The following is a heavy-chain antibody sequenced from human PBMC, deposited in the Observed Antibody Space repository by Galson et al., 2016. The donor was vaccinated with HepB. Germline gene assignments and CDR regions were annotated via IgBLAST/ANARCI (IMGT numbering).Heavy chain of an antibody. CDR2: INPNSGGP. CDR3: PRVYGDDVRVIYH. Sequence: SVKVSCKASGYTFTGYYILWLRQAPGQGLEWMGWINPNSGGPNYAQNFQGRVIMTRDTSFNTAYMALSRLRSDDTAVYYCPRVYGDDVRVIYHWGQGTLVTVSS. V-gene: IGHV1-2*02. J-gene: IGHJ5*02. CDR1: GYTFTGYY. D-gene: IGHD4-17*01.